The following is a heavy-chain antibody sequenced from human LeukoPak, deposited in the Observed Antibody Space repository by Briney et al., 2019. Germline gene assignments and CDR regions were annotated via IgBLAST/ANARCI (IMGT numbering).Heavy chain of an antibody. V-gene: IGHV4-4*02. CDR2: IYHSGST. Sequence: SETLSLTCAVSGGSISSSNWWSWVRQPPGKGLEWIGEIYHSGSTNYNPSLKSRVTISVDKSKNQFSLKLSSVTAADTAVYYCASRGGYSSGWCNPFDYWGQGTLVTVSS. CDR1: GGSISSSNW. CDR3: ASRGGYSSGWCNPFDY. J-gene: IGHJ4*02. D-gene: IGHD6-19*01.